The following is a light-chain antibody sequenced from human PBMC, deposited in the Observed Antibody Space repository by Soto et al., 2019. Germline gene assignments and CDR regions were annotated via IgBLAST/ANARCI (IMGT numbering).Light chain of an antibody. CDR2: GAS. J-gene: IGKJ5*01. CDR1: QSVSSSY. Sequence: EIVLTQSPGTLSLSPGERATLSCRASQSVSSSYLAWYQQKPGQAPRLLIYGASSRATGIPDRFSGSGSGTHLTLTISTLEPEDFAVYYCQQYGRSPPLTFGQGTRLEIK. V-gene: IGKV3-20*01. CDR3: QQYGRSPPLT.